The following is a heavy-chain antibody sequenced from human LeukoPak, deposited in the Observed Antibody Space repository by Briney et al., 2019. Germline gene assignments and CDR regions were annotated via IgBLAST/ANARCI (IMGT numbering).Heavy chain of an antibody. CDR2: ISSSSSTI. CDR3: AKDIGGYSGYGDY. D-gene: IGHD5-12*01. Sequence: GGSLRLSCAASGFTFSSYSMNWVRQAPGKGLEWVSYISSSSSTIYYADSVKGRFTISRDNAKKSLYLQMDSLGAEDTALYYCAKDIGGYSGYGDYWGQGTLVTVSS. V-gene: IGHV3-48*04. J-gene: IGHJ4*02. CDR1: GFTFSSYS.